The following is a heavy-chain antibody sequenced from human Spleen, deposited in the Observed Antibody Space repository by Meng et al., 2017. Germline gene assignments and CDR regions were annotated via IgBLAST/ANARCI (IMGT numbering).Heavy chain of an antibody. Sequence: GESLKISCAASGFTFSSYWMSWVRQAPGKGLAWVANIKQDGSERYHVDSVKGRFTISRDNAKNSLYLLINSLRAEDTAVYYCASQKSLGYCNSVSCGAFDIWGQGTMVTVSS. CDR2: IKQDGSER. D-gene: IGHD2-2*01. CDR3: ASQKSLGYCNSVSCGAFDI. J-gene: IGHJ3*02. V-gene: IGHV3-7*01. CDR1: GFTFSSYW.